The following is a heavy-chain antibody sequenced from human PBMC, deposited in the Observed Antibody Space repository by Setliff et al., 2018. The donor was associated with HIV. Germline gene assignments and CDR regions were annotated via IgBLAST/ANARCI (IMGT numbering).Heavy chain of an antibody. V-gene: IGHV4-39*07. CDR1: GGSVTSGHYY. CDR2: ILDGRVT. Sequence: SETLSLTCTVSGGSVTSGHYYWGWIRQAPGKGLEWIGNILDGRVTFFNPSLRGRVTISVDASKNQVSLKLSSVTAADTAVYYCARDRRSIFGVDTKSWFDSWGQGTLVTVSS. D-gene: IGHD3-3*01. J-gene: IGHJ5*01. CDR3: ARDRRSIFGVDTKSWFDS.